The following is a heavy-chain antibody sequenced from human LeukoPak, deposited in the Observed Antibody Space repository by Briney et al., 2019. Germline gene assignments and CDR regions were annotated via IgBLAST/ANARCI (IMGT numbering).Heavy chain of an antibody. V-gene: IGHV4-59*01. CDR2: IYYSGST. Sequence: PSETLSLTSTVSGGSISSYYWSWIRQPPGKGLEWIGYIYYSGSTNYNPSLKSRVTISVDTSKNQFSLKQSSVTAADTAVYYCARGPPGSYGYWGQGTLVTVSS. D-gene: IGHD3-10*01. CDR1: GGSISSYY. J-gene: IGHJ4*02. CDR3: ARGPPGSYGY.